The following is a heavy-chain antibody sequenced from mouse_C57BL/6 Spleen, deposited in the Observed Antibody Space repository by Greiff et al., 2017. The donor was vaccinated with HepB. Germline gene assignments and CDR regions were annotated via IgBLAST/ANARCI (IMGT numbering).Heavy chain of an antibody. J-gene: IGHJ4*01. CDR2: ISNGGGST. V-gene: IGHV5-12*01. CDR1: GFTFSDYY. Sequence: DVMLVESGGGLVQPGGSLKLSCAASGFTFSDYYMYWVRQTPEKRLEWVAYISNGGGSTYYPDTVKGRFTISRDNAKNTLYLQMRRLKSEDTAMYYCARQGLEAMDYWGQGTSVTVSS. CDR3: ARQGLEAMDY.